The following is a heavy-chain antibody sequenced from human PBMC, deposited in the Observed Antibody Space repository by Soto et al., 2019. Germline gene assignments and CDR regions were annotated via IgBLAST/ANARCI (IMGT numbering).Heavy chain of an antibody. Sequence: QVQLVQSGAEVQKPGSSVKVSCKASGGTFSSYAISWVRQAPGQGLEWMGGIIPIFGTANYAQKFQGRVTITADESTSTAYMELSSLRSEDTAVYYCARVTMGYSYGSSPTHTYGSGSSYYYYGMDVWGQGTTVTVSS. CDR3: ARVTMGYSYGSSPTHTYGSGSSYYYYGMDV. J-gene: IGHJ6*02. D-gene: IGHD3-10*01. V-gene: IGHV1-69*01. CDR2: IIPIFGTA. CDR1: GGTFSSYA.